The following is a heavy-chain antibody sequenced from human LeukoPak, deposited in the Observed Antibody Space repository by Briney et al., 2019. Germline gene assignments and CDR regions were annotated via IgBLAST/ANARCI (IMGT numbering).Heavy chain of an antibody. CDR1: GFSFNDCT. V-gene: IGHV3-23*01. D-gene: IGHD2/OR15-2a*01. J-gene: IGHJ4*02. CDR2: ISNDGTT. Sequence: PGGSLRLSCAASGFSFNDCTMNWVRQAPGKGLEWVAVISNDGTTYYIGSVKGRFTISRDNSKNTLYLQMNGLRAEDTAVYFCAKRVINNPFDNWGQGTLVTVSS. CDR3: AKRVINNPFDN.